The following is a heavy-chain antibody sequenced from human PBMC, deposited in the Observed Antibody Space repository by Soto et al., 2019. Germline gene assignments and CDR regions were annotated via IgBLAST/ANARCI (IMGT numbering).Heavy chain of an antibody. V-gene: IGHV3-7*01. Sequence: GSLRLSCAASGFTFSSYWMSWVRQAPGKGLEWVANIKQDGSEKYYVDSVKGRFTISRDNAKNSLYLQMNSLRAEDTAVYYCAREDMGYCSGGSCYPDYYYYMDVWGKGTTVTVSS. CDR1: GFTFSSYW. J-gene: IGHJ6*03. CDR2: IKQDGSEK. D-gene: IGHD2-15*01. CDR3: AREDMGYCSGGSCYPDYYYYMDV.